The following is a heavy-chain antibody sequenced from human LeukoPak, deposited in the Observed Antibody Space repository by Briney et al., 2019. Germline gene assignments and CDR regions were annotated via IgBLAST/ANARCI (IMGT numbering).Heavy chain of an antibody. CDR1: GGSISSYY. J-gene: IGHJ6*02. V-gene: IGHV4-59*12. Sequence: SETLSLTCTVSGGSISSYYWSWIRQPPGRGLEWIGYIYYSGSTNYNPSLKSRVTISVDTSKNQFSLKLSSVTAADTAVYYCARAFYYYGMDVWGQGTTVTVSS. CDR2: IYYSGST. CDR3: ARAFYYYGMDV.